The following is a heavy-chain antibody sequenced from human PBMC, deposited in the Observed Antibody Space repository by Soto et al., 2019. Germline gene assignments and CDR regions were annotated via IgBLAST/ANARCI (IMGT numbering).Heavy chain of an antibody. V-gene: IGHV1-18*01. CDR2: INAYNGNT. Sequence: ASVKVSCKASGYTFTTYGISWVRQAPGQGLEWMGWINAYNGNTNYAQNLQGRVTMTTDTSTSTTYMELRSLRSDDTAVYYCARDPVAGTYFDYWGQGTLVTV. CDR1: GYTFTTYG. D-gene: IGHD6-19*01. CDR3: ARDPVAGTYFDY. J-gene: IGHJ4*02.